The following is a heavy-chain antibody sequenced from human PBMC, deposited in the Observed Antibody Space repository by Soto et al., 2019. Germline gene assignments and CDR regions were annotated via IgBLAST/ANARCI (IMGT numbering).Heavy chain of an antibody. CDR1: GYTFTSYY. J-gene: IGHJ6*02. CDR2: INPSGGST. CDR3: ARDGPGYSYGYYYGMDV. D-gene: IGHD5-18*01. V-gene: IGHV1-46*01. Sequence: ASVKVSCKASGYTFTSYYMHWVRQAPGQGFEWMGIINPSGGSTSYAQKFQGRVTMTRDTSTSTVYMELSSLRSEDTAVYYCARDGPGYSYGYYYGMDVWGQGTTVTVSS.